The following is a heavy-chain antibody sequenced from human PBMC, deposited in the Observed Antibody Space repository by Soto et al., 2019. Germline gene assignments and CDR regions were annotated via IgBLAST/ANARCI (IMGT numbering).Heavy chain of an antibody. Sequence: GGSLRLSCAASGFAFSSYWMHWVRQAPGKGLEWVAVISYDGSNKYYADSVKGRFTISRDNSKNTLYLQMNSLRAEDTAVYYCARQKKVDYWGQGTLVTVSS. CDR2: ISYDGSNK. V-gene: IGHV3-30-3*01. J-gene: IGHJ4*02. CDR1: GFAFSSYW. CDR3: ARQKKVDY.